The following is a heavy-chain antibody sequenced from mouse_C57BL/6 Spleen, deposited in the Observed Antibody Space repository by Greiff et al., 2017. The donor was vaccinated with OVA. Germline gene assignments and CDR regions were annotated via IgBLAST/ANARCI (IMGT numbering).Heavy chain of an antibody. CDR2: IWGDGST. D-gene: IGHD2-5*01. Sequence: VKLMESGPGLVAPSQSLSITCTVSGFSLTSYGVSWVRQPPGKGLEWLGVIWGDGSTNYYSALISSMIISKDNSKSQDFLIRNRPQTDDTATYYGAIYYSNSYWYVDVWGTGTTVTVSS. CDR1: GFSLTSYG. V-gene: IGHV2-3*01. J-gene: IGHJ1*03. CDR3: AIYYSNSYWYVDV.